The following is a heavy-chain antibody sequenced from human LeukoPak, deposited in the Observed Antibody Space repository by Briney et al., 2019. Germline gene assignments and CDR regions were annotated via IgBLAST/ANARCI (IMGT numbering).Heavy chain of an antibody. Sequence: ASVKVSCKASGYTFTSYGISWVRQASGQGLEWMGWISAYNGNTNYAQKLQGRVTMTTDTSTSTAYMELRSLRSDDTAVYYCARGPAYKKPLVSGLPNSFDYWGQGTLVTVS. CDR1: GYTFTSYG. CDR2: ISAYNGNT. D-gene: IGHD6-19*01. J-gene: IGHJ4*02. CDR3: ARGPAYKKPLVSGLPNSFDY. V-gene: IGHV1-18*01.